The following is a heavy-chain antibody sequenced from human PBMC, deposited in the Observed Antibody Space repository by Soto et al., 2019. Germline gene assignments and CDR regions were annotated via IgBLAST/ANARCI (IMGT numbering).Heavy chain of an antibody. CDR2: IYYSGST. CDR1: GGSISSYY. CDR3: ARSIVVVPAAMSYYYMDV. D-gene: IGHD2-2*01. V-gene: IGHV4-59*01. Sequence: SETLSLTCTVSGGSISSYYWSWIRQPPGKGLEWIGYIYYSGSTNYNPSLKSRVTISVDTSKSQFSLKLSSVTAADTAVYYCARSIVVVPAAMSYYYMDVWGKGTTVTVSS. J-gene: IGHJ6*03.